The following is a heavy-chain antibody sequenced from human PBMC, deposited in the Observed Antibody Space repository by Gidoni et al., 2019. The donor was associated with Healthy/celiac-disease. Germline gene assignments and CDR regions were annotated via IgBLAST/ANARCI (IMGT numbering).Heavy chain of an antibody. CDR3: ARHYYGSGSYYSGVTPGRGGMDV. CDR1: GFTFSSYW. CDR2: IKQDGSEK. V-gene: IGHV3-7*01. Sequence: LRLSCAASGFTFSSYWMSWVRQAPGKGLEWVANIKQDGSEKYYVDSVKGRFTISRDNAKNSLYLQMNSLRAEDTAVYYCARHYYGSGSYYSGVTPGRGGMDVWGQGTTVTVSS. D-gene: IGHD3-10*01. J-gene: IGHJ6*02.